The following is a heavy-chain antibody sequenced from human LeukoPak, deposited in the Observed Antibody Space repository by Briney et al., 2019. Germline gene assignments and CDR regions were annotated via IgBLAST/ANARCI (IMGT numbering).Heavy chain of an antibody. J-gene: IGHJ5*02. D-gene: IGHD4-17*01. V-gene: IGHV4-34*01. CDR1: GETFSGFY. CDR3: TRDTGTTGEVKFDP. CDR2: INHSGYT. Sequence: SETLSLTCAVYGETFSGFYWSWIRQPPGEGLQWIGEINHSGYTNYNPSLKSRVTMSVDTSKSQFSLNLMSVTAADTAVYYCTRDTGTTGEVKFDPWGQGTLVTVSS.